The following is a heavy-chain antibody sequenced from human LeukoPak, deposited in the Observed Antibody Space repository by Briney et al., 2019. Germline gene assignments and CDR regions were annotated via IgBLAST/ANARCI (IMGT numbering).Heavy chain of an antibody. CDR1: GDSVSSNSAA. D-gene: IGHD6-19*01. CDR2: TYYRSKWYN. J-gene: IGHJ5*02. V-gene: IGHV6-1*01. Sequence: SQTLSLICAISGDSVSSNSAAWNWIRQSPSRGLEWLGRTYYRSKWYNDYAVSVKSRITINPDTSKNQFSLQLNSVTPEDTAVYYCARDGYSSGWEEFDPWGQGTLVTVSS. CDR3: ARDGYSSGWEEFDP.